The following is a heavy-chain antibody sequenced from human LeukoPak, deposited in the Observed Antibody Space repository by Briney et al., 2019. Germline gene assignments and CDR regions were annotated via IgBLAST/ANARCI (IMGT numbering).Heavy chain of an antibody. D-gene: IGHD6-19*01. CDR2: IYYSGST. V-gene: IGHV4-59*08. Sequence: PSETLSLTCTVSGGSIRGHYWSWIRQPPGKGLEWIGYIYYSGSTNYNPSLKSRVTISVDTSKNQFSLKLSSVTAADTAVYYCARHRASSGWYGVRNYYYGMDVWGQGTTVTVS. J-gene: IGHJ6*02. CDR3: ARHRASSGWYGVRNYYYGMDV. CDR1: GGSIRGHY.